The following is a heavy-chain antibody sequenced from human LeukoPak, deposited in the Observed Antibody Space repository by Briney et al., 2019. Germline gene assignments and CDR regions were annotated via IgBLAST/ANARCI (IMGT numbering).Heavy chain of an antibody. CDR3: AKDSPVATW. Sequence: GGSLRLSCAASGFTFSSSAMSWVRQAPRKGLEWVSSITGSGDGTYYADSVMGRFTISRDDSKNTLYLQMNSLRAEDTAVYYCAKDSPVATWWGQGTLVTVSS. D-gene: IGHD1-26*01. CDR1: GFTFSSSA. CDR2: ITGSGDGT. V-gene: IGHV3-23*01. J-gene: IGHJ4*02.